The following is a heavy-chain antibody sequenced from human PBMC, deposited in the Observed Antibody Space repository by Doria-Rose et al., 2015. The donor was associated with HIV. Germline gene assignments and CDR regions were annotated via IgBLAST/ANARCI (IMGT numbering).Heavy chain of an antibody. CDR2: ILSDDEC. D-gene: IGHD6-13*01. CDR1: GVSLSSPGMR. Sequence: QESGPVLVKPTETLTLTCTVSGVSLSSPGMRVSWIRQPPGKALEWLANILSDDECPYTSSLKIGLTISRGTSKSQVVPTMTDMAPVDTATYYCARIKSSRWYHKYYFDFWGQGTLVIVSA. V-gene: IGHV2-26*01. CDR3: ARIKSSRWYHKYYFDF. J-gene: IGHJ4*02.